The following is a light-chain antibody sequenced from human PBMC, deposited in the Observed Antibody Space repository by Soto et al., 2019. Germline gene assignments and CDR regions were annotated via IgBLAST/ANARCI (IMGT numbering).Light chain of an antibody. CDR2: DAS. Sequence: EIVLTQSPATLSLSPGERVTLSCRASQSVKNYLAWYQQKPGQAPRFLIYDASNRATGIPARFSGSGSGTDFTLTISSLEPEDFAVYYCQQRTDWPITFGQGTRLEIK. V-gene: IGKV3-11*01. CDR3: QQRTDWPIT. J-gene: IGKJ5*01. CDR1: QSVKNY.